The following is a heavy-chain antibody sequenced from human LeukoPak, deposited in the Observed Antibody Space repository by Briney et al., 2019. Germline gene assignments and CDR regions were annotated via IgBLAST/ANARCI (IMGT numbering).Heavy chain of an antibody. Sequence: SETLSLTCTVSGGSISSYYWGWIRQPPGKGLEWIGSIYYSGSTYYNPSLKSRVTISVDTSKNQFSLKLSSVTAADTAVYYCARHYSTGTTHYYYGMDVWGQGTTVTVSS. CDR2: IYYSGST. J-gene: IGHJ6*02. D-gene: IGHD1-1*01. CDR1: GGSISSYY. CDR3: ARHYSTGTTHYYYGMDV. V-gene: IGHV4-39*01.